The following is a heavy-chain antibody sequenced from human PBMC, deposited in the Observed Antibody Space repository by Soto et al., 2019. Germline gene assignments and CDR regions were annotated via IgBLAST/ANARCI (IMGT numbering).Heavy chain of an antibody. CDR2: IYPGDSDT. J-gene: IGHJ6*02. Sequence: GESLKISCKGSGYSFTSYWIGWVRQMPGKGLEWMGIIYPGDSDTRYSPSFQGQVTISADKSISTAYLQWSSLKASDTAMYYCARGGRHHHKSPDYYYYGMDVWGQGTTVTVSS. CDR3: ARGGRHHHKSPDYYYYGMDV. D-gene: IGHD6-25*01. V-gene: IGHV5-51*01. CDR1: GYSFTSYW.